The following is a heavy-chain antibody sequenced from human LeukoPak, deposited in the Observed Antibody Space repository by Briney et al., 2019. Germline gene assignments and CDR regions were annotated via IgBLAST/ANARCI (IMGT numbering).Heavy chain of an antibody. Sequence: SETLSLTCAVDGVSFSGYYWSWIRQPPGKGLEWVGEINHSGSTNYNPSLKSRFTISVDTSKNQFSLKLSSLSAADTAVYYCARVLGLRWVQFRSALYFDYWGQGTLVTVSS. V-gene: IGHV4-34*01. CDR2: INHSGST. CDR1: GVSFSGYY. CDR3: ARVLGLRWVQFRSALYFDY. D-gene: IGHD5-24*01. J-gene: IGHJ4*02.